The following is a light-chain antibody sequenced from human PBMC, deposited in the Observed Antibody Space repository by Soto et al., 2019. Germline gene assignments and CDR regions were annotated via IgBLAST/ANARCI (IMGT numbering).Light chain of an antibody. J-gene: IGKJ4*01. CDR1: QSISSN. V-gene: IGKV3-15*01. CDR2: RTS. Sequence: EIVMTQSPATLSVSPGERATLSCRASQSISSNLAWYQQKPGQAPRLLMFRTSSRATGFPARFIGSGSGTAFNLTISSLQSEDFGVYYCQQYNNWPRATFGGGTKVEIK. CDR3: QQYNNWPRAT.